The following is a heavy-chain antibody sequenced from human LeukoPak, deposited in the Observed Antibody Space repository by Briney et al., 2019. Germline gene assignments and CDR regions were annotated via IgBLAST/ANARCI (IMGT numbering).Heavy chain of an antibody. CDR3: ARDRAYNWNRDAFDI. CDR1: GGTFSSYA. CDR2: IIPIFGTA. D-gene: IGHD1-20*01. V-gene: IGHV1-69*06. J-gene: IGHJ3*02. Sequence: GASVKVSCKASGGTFSSYAISWVRQAPGQGLEWMGGIIPIFGTANYAQKFQGRVTITADKSTSTAYMDLSSLRSEDTAVYYCARDRAYNWNRDAFDIWGQGTMVTVSS.